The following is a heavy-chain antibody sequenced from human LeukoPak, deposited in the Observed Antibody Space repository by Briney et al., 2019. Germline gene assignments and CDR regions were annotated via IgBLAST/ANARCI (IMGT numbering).Heavy chain of an antibody. CDR3: ARQVSAASDY. CDR1: GYSFTSYW. J-gene: IGHJ4*02. Sequence: GESLKISCKGSGYSFTSYWIGWVRQMPRKGLEWMGSIYPSDSETRYSPSFQGQVTLSVDKSISTAYLQWSSLKASDTAMYYCARQVSAASDYWGQGTLVTVSS. D-gene: IGHD6-13*01. V-gene: IGHV5-51*01. CDR2: IYPSDSET.